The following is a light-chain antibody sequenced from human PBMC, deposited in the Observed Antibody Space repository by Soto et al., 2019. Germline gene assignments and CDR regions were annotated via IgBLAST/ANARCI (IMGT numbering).Light chain of an antibody. CDR2: GNS. CDR3: QSYDSSLSGSNVV. V-gene: IGLV1-40*01. CDR1: SSNIGAGYD. J-gene: IGLJ2*01. Sequence: QSVLTPPPSVSGAPGQRVPISFTGSSSNIGAGYDVHWYQQLPGTAPKLLIYGNSNRPSGVPDRFSGSKSGTSASLAITGLQAEDEADYYCQSYDSSLSGSNVVFGGGTKLTVL.